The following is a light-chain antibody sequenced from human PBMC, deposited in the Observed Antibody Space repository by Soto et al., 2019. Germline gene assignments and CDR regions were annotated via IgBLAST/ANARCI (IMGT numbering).Light chain of an antibody. Sequence: DIQMTQSPSSLSASIRDGVTITCRASQSISSYLNWYQQKPGKAPKLLIYAASSLQSGVPSRFSGSGSGTDFTLTISSLQPEDFATYYCQQSYSTPSITFGQGTRLEI. CDR2: AAS. J-gene: IGKJ5*01. CDR1: QSISSY. CDR3: QQSYSTPSIT. V-gene: IGKV1-39*01.